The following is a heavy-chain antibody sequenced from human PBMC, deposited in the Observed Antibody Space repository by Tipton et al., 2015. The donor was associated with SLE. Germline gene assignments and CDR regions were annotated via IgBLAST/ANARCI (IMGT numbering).Heavy chain of an antibody. V-gene: IGHV3-74*01. J-gene: IGHJ4*02. CDR2: IDSQGSVT. Sequence: SLRLSCTASGFPFTSVWMHWVRQPPGKGLVWISEIDSQGSVTNYADSVEGRFSIFRDNAKNTLFLEMNNLRVDDTAFYYCASLSAPSDYWGQGTLFTVSS. CDR3: ASLSAPSDY. CDR1: GFPFTSVW.